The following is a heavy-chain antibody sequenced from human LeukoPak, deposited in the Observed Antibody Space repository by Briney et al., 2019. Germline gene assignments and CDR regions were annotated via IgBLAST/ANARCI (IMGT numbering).Heavy chain of an antibody. V-gene: IGHV4-59*11. CDR3: ARGAAAGTVGYFQH. CDR2: IYYSGST. CDR1: GGSISSHY. Sequence: PSETLSLTCTVSGGSISSHYWSWIRQPPGKGLEWIGYIYYSGSTNYNPSLKSRVTISVDTSKNQFSLKLSSVTAADTAVYYCARGAAAGTVGYFQHWGQGTLVTVSS. J-gene: IGHJ1*01. D-gene: IGHD6-13*01.